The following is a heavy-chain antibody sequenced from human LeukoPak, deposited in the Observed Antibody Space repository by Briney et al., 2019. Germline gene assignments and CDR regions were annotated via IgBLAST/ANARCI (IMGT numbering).Heavy chain of an antibody. Sequence: GGSLRLSCAASGFTFSSYGMHWVRQAPGKGLEWVAVISYDGSNKYYADSVKGRFTIPRDNSKNTLYLQMNSLRAEDTAVYYCAKDAHYGSGSYSAHWGQGTLVTVSS. D-gene: IGHD3-10*01. CDR2: ISYDGSNK. V-gene: IGHV3-30*18. J-gene: IGHJ4*02. CDR3: AKDAHYGSGSYSAH. CDR1: GFTFSSYG.